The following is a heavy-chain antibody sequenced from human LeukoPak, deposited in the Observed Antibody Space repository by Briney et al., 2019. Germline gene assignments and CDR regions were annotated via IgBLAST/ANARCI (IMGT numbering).Heavy chain of an antibody. J-gene: IGHJ4*02. V-gene: IGHV3-11*03. CDR2: ISSSSSYT. D-gene: IGHD6-13*01. Sequence: GGSLRLSCAASGFTFSDYYMSWIRQAPGKGLEWVSYISSSSSYTNYADSVKGRFTISRDNAKNSLYLQMNSLRAEDTAVYYYARSSSWYLFDYWGQGTLVTVSS. CDR1: GFTFSDYY. CDR3: ARSSSWYLFDY.